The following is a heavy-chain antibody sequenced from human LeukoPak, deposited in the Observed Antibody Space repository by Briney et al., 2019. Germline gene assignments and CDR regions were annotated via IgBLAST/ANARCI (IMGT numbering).Heavy chain of an antibody. CDR3: ARDEAPLGYCSGGSCSPLHYFDY. CDR1: GFTFSSYA. Sequence: GGSLRLSCAASGFTFSSYAMHWVRQAPGKGLEWVAVISYDGSNKYYADSVKGRFTISRDNSKNTLYLQMNSLRAEDTAVYYCARDEAPLGYCSGGSCSPLHYFDYWGQGTLVTVSS. D-gene: IGHD2-15*01. V-gene: IGHV3-30*04. CDR2: ISYDGSNK. J-gene: IGHJ4*02.